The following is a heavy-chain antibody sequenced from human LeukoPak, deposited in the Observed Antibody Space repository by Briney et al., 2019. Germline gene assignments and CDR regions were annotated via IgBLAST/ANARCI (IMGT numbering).Heavy chain of an antibody. V-gene: IGHV1-46*01. CDR2: INPSGGTT. J-gene: IGHJ4*02. CDR3: ARGGWYRSDY. Sequence: ASVKVSCKASGYTFISYYMHWVRQAPGQGLEWMGIINPSGGTTRFAQRFQSRITMTRDTSTSTVYMELSSLRSEDTAIYYCARGGWYRSDYWGQGTLVTVSS. CDR1: GYTFISYY. D-gene: IGHD6-19*01.